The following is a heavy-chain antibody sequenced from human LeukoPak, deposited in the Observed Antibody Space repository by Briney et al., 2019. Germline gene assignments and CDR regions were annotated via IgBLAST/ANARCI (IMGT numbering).Heavy chain of an antibody. Sequence: GGSLRLSCAASGFTFSHYSMNWVRQAPGKGLEWVSYISSASDTIYYADSVKGRFTISRDNAKNSLYLQMNSLTAEDTAIYYCARTSGAYFGSSFDYWGQGTLVTVSS. J-gene: IGHJ4*02. D-gene: IGHD1-26*01. CDR3: ARTSGAYFGSSFDY. V-gene: IGHV3-48*01. CDR1: GFTFSHYS. CDR2: ISSASDTI.